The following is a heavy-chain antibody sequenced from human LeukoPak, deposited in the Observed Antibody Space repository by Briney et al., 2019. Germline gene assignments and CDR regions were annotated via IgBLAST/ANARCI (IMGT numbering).Heavy chain of an antibody. CDR3: AKEDGYATAWYLDH. D-gene: IGHD2-15*01. CDR2: INSDGINT. V-gene: IGHV3-74*01. J-gene: IGHJ4*02. Sequence: PGGSLRLSCAASGFTFSNYWMHWVRQAPGKGLVWVSRINSDGINTSYADSVKGRFTISRDNAKNTLNLQMNSLRAEDTAVYYCAKEDGYATAWYLDHWGQGTLVTVSS. CDR1: GFTFSNYW.